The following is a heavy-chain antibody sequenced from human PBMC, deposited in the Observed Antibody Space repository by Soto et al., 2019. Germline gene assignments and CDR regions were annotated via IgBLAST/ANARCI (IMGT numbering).Heavy chain of an antibody. CDR3: AKGSTAMTYFDY. V-gene: IGHV3-30*18. CDR2: ISYDGSNK. J-gene: IGHJ4*02. CDR1: GFTFCSYG. Sequence: QVQLVESGGGVVQPGRSLRLSCAASGFTFCSYGMHWVRQAPGKGLEWVAVISYDGSNKYYTDSVKGRFTISRDNSKNTLYLQMNSLRAEDTAVYYCAKGSTAMTYFDYWDQGTLVTVSS. D-gene: IGHD5-18*01.